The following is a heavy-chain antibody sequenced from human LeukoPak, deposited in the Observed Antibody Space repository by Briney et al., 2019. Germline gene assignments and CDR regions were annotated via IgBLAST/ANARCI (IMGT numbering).Heavy chain of an antibody. CDR3: ARAIYYDSSGYWHFDY. D-gene: IGHD3-22*01. CDR2: IIPIFGTA. Sequence: GASVKVSCKASEGTFRSYAISWVRQAPGQGLEWMGGIIPIFGTANYAQKFQGRVTITTDESTSTAYMELSSLRSEDTAVYYCARAIYYDSSGYWHFDYWGQGTLVTVSS. CDR1: EGTFRSYA. V-gene: IGHV1-69*05. J-gene: IGHJ4*02.